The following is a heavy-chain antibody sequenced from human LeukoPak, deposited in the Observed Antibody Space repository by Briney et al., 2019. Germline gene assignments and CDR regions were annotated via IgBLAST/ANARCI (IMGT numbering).Heavy chain of an antibody. CDR3: ARSYGDYGNYYYYMDD. CDR2: INPKSGGT. CDR1: GYTFTDYY. D-gene: IGHD4-17*01. Sequence: ASVKVSCKASGYTFTDYYMHWVRQAPGQGLEWMGRINPKSGGTNSAQKFQCRVTMTRDTSISTDYMELRSLRSDDTAVYYCARSYGDYGNYYYYMDDWGKGTTVTVSS. J-gene: IGHJ6*03. V-gene: IGHV1-2*06.